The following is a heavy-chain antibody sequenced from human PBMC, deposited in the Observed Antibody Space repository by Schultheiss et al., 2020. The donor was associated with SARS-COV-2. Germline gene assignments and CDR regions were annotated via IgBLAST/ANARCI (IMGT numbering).Heavy chain of an antibody. D-gene: IGHD6-19*01. CDR3: ARGGQWLARFLDY. CDR2: IYSGGST. CDR1: GFTVSSNY. Sequence: GESLKISCAASGFTVSSNYMSWVRQAPGKGLEWVSVIYSGGSTYYADSVKGRFTISRDNSKNTLYLQMNSLRAEDTAVYYCARGGQWLARFLDYWGQGTLVTVSS. J-gene: IGHJ4*02. V-gene: IGHV3-53*05.